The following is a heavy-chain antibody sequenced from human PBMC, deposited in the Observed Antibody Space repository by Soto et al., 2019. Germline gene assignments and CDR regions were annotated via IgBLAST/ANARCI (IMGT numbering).Heavy chain of an antibody. V-gene: IGHV4-30-4*01. CDR1: GGSISSGNYY. CDR2: MSYNGST. D-gene: IGHD1-7*01. CDR3: ATMGTPATGLYYFDN. J-gene: IGHJ4*02. Sequence: SETLSLTCTVSGGSISSGNYYWSWIRQPPGKGLEWIGFMSYNGSTSYNASLKSRVTISVDTSKSQFSLNLSLVTAADTAVYYCATMGTPATGLYYFDNWGQGTLVTVSS.